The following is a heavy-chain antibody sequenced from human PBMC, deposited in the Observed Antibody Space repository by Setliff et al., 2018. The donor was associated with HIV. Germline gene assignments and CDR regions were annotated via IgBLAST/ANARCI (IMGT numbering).Heavy chain of an antibody. CDR1: GGPFSGTYY. CDR2: IYHNGIT. CDR3: ARRIYGNNPYFDY. V-gene: IGHV4-38-2*01. J-gene: IGHJ4*02. D-gene: IGHD4-17*01. Sequence: SETLSLTCAVYGGPFSGTYYWGWIRQPPGKGLEWIGSIYHNGITYYNPSLKSRVTISVDTSQNQFSLKLSSVTAADTAIYYCARRIYGNNPYFDYWSQGTLVTVSS.